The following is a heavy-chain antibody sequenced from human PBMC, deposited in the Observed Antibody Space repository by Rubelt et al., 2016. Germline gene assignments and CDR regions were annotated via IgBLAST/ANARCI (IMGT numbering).Heavy chain of an antibody. Sequence: QLQLQESGPGLVKPSETLSLTCTVSGGSISSSSYYWGWIRQPPGKGLGWIGSIYYSGSTYYNPSLKRRVTITVDTSKNQFYLKLSYVTAADTSVYFCARQQYSGSHYRIDAFDLWGQGTVVTVSS. CDR2: IYYSGST. CDR1: GGSISSSSYY. J-gene: IGHJ3*01. V-gene: IGHV4-39*01. D-gene: IGHD1-26*01. CDR3: ARQQYSGSHYRIDAFDL.